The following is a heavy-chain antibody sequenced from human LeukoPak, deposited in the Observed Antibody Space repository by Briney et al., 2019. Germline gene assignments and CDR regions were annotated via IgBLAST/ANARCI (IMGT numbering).Heavy chain of an antibody. CDR3: ARTIYDSSGYSVDY. CDR2: IKADGTEK. D-gene: IGHD3-22*01. Sequence: GGSLRLSCAASGFTFSTYWMSWVRQAPGKRLEWVANIKADGTEKYYVDSVRGRFTISRDNAKNSLYLQMNRLRAEDTAVYYCARTIYDSSGYSVDYWGQGTLVTVSS. V-gene: IGHV3-7*02. CDR1: GFTFSTYW. J-gene: IGHJ4*02.